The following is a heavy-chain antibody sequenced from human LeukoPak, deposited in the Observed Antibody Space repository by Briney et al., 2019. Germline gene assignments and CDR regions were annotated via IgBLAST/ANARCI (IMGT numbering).Heavy chain of an antibody. J-gene: IGHJ5*02. CDR1: GGSISSGSYY. V-gene: IGHV4-39*07. Sequence: SETLSLTCTVSGGSISSGSYYWSWIRQPPGKGLEWIGEINHSGSTNYNPSLKSRVTISVDTSKNQFSLKLSSVTAADTAVYYCARRGLGSSRFDPWGQGTLVTVSS. CDR2: INHSGST. D-gene: IGHD2-15*01. CDR3: ARRGLGSSRFDP.